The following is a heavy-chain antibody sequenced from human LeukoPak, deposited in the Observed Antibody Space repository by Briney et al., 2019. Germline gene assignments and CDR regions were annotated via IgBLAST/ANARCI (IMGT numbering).Heavy chain of an antibody. V-gene: IGHV1-2*02. J-gene: IGHJ4*02. Sequence: ASVKVSCKASGYTFTSYFMHWVRQTPGQGLEWMGWINPNSGGTNYAQKFQGRVTMTRDTSISTAYMELSRLRSDDTAVYYCASSIVYCSSTSCYFNWGQGTLVTVSS. CDR3: ASSIVYCSSTSCYFN. D-gene: IGHD2-2*01. CDR2: INPNSGGT. CDR1: GYTFTSYF.